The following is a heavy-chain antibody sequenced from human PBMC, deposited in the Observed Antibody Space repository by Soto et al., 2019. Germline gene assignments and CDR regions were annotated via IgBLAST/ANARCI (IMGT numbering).Heavy chain of an antibody. J-gene: IGHJ4*02. CDR2: IYYSGST. CDR1: GGSVSSGDYY. CDR3: ARAPSYGGNSEEFDY. V-gene: IGHV4-31*03. D-gene: IGHD4-17*01. Sequence: QVQLQESCTGLVKPSQTLSLTCSVSGGSVSSGDYYWSWIRQHPGKGLEWIGYIYYSGSTYYNPSLKSRVTISVDTSKNQFSLKLGSVTAADTAVYYCARAPSYGGNSEEFDYWGQGTLVTVSS.